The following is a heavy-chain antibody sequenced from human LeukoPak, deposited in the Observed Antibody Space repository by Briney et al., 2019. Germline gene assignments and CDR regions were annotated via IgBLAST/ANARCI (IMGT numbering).Heavy chain of an antibody. CDR1: GGSISSSSYY. CDR2: IYYSGST. V-gene: IGHV4-61*01. J-gene: IGHJ4*02. CDR3: ARGPREFDY. Sequence: SETLSLTCTVSGGSISSSSYYWSWIRQPPGKGLEWIGYIYYSGSTNCNPSLKSRVTISVDTSKNQFSLKLSSVTAADTAVYYCARGPREFDYWGQGTLVTVSS. D-gene: IGHD1-26*01.